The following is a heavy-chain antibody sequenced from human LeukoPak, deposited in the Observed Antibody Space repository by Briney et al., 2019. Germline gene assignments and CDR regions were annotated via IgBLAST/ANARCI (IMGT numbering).Heavy chain of an antibody. Sequence: GSLRLSCAASGFTFSSYAMSWVRQAPGKGLEWIGYIYYSGSTNYNPSLKSRVTISVDTSKNQFSLKLSSVTAADTAVYYCARQLLYSNSWYIGWFDPWGQGTLVTVSS. V-gene: IGHV4-59*08. D-gene: IGHD6-13*01. CDR3: ARQLLYSNSWYIGWFDP. J-gene: IGHJ5*02. CDR2: IYYSGST. CDR1: GFTFSSYA.